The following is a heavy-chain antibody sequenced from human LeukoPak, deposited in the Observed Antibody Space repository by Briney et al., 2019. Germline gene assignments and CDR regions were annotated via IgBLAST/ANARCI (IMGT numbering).Heavy chain of an antibody. CDR1: GYTFTVYY. CDR2: INPNSGGT. CDR3: ARVKSSGWYLYYYYGMDV. V-gene: IGHV1-2*02. D-gene: IGHD6-19*01. J-gene: IGHJ6*02. Sequence: ASVKVSFTASGYTFTVYYMHWVRQAPGQGLEWMGWINPNSGGTNYAQKFQGRVTMTRDTSISTAYMELSRLRSDDTAVYYCARVKSSGWYLYYYYGMDVWGQGTTVTVSS.